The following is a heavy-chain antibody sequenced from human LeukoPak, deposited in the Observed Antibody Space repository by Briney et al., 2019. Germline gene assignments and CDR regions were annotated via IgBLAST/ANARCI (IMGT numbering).Heavy chain of an antibody. Sequence: GGSLRLSCALSGYPVRSRYKTWVRGPRGKGLECVAVIYSGGTTYHIGSVKGRFTISRDISKSTMYLEMNNLRVEDTAIYYCASLEGGPSDGRWGQGTLVSVSS. V-gene: IGHV3-53*01. CDR2: IYSGGTT. CDR3: ASLEGGPSDGR. CDR1: GYPVRSRY. D-gene: IGHD3-3*01. J-gene: IGHJ4*02.